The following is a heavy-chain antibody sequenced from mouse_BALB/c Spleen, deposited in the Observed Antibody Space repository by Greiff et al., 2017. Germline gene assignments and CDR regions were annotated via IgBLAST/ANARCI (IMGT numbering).Heavy chain of an antibody. V-gene: IGHV14-4*02. CDR2: IDPENGDT. J-gene: IGHJ2*01. CDR1: GFNIKDYY. Sequence: VQLQQSGAELVRSGASVKLSCTASGFNIKDYYMHWVKQRPEQGLEWIGWIDPENGDTEYAPKFQGKATMTADTSSNTAYLQLSSLTSEDTAVYYCNAHYSHFDYWGQGTTLTVSS. CDR3: NAHYSHFDY. D-gene: IGHD1-2*01.